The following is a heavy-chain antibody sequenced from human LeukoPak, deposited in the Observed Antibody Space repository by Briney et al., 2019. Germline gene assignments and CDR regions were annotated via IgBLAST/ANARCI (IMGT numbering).Heavy chain of an antibody. V-gene: IGHV3-30-3*01. CDR3: AREGVWYDSSGYYFTFTDY. CDR2: ISYDGSNK. Sequence: GRSLRLSCAASGFTFSSYAMHWVRQAPGKGLEWVAVISYDGSNKYYADSVKGRFTISRDNSKNTLYLQMNSLRAEDTAVYYCAREGVWYDSSGYYFTFTDYWGQGTLVTVSS. D-gene: IGHD3-22*01. J-gene: IGHJ4*02. CDR1: GFTFSSYA.